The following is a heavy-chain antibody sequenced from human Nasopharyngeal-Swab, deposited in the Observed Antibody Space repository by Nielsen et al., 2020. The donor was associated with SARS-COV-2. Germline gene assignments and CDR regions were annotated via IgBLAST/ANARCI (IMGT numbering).Heavy chain of an antibody. D-gene: IGHD4-23*01. J-gene: IGHJ4*02. V-gene: IGHV3-11*01. Sequence: WIRQPPGKGLEWVSYISSSGSTIYYADSVKGRFTISRDNSKNTLYLQMNSLRAEDTAVYYCARDVDYGGNSRFDYWGQGTLVTVSS. CDR2: ISSSGSTI. CDR3: ARDVDYGGNSRFDY.